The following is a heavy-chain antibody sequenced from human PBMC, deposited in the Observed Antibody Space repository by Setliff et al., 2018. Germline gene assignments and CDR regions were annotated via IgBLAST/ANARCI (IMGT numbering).Heavy chain of an antibody. CDR2: IDPSGNT. D-gene: IGHD2-2*01. V-gene: IGHV4-61*09. J-gene: IGHJ5*02. CDR1: GGSISSGSNY. Sequence: PSETLSLTCTVSGGSISSGSNYWSWIRQPAGRGLEWIGHIDPSGNTNYHPSLKSRVTISVDTSKNQFSLKLTSVTAADTAVYYCARGYCSSPSCFFAGWFDPWGQGTLVTVSS. CDR3: ARGYCSSPSCFFAGWFDP.